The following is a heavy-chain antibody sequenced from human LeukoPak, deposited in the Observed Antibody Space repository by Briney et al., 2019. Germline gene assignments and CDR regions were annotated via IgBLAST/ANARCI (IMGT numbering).Heavy chain of an antibody. CDR2: ISSSGSTI. CDR3: ARDPMVRGVFDY. Sequence: PGGSLRPSCAASGFTFSSYSMNWVRQAPGKGLEWVSYISSSGSTIYYADSVKGRFTISRDNAKNSLYLQMNSLRAEDTAVYYCARDPMVRGVFDYWGQGTLVTVSS. D-gene: IGHD3-10*01. J-gene: IGHJ4*02. CDR1: GFTFSSYS. V-gene: IGHV3-48*01.